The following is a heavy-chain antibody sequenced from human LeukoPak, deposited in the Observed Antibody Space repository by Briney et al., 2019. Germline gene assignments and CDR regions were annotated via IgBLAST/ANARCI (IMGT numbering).Heavy chain of an antibody. D-gene: IGHD3-16*01. CDR3: AKDFRGSYDY. V-gene: IGHV3-23*01. J-gene: IGHJ4*02. Sequence: PGGSLRLSCAVSGFAFSTYAMGWVRQAPGRGLEWVSALSANGANTYYADPVKGRFTISRDNSKYMLYLQMNSLRADDTAVYYCAKDFRGSYDYWGQGALVTVSS. CDR2: LSANGANT. CDR1: GFAFSTYA.